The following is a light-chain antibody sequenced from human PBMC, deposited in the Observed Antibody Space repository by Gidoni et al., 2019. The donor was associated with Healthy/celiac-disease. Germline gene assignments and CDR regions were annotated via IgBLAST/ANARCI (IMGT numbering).Light chain of an antibody. CDR1: QSVSSY. V-gene: IGKV3-11*01. J-gene: IGKJ4*01. Sequence: EIVLTQSPATLSLSPGERATLSCRASQSVSSYLAWYQQKPGQAPRLLSYDASNRATGIPARFSGSGSGTDCTLTISSLEPEEFAGYYCQQLFTVGGGTKVEIK. CDR2: DAS. CDR3: QQLFT.